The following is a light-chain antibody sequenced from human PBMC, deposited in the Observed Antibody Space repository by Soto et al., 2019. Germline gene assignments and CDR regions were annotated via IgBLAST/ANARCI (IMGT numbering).Light chain of an antibody. CDR3: CSYAGSSTWV. CDR2: EGS. Sequence: QSALTQPASVSGSPGQSITISCTGTSSDVGSYNLVSWYQQHPGKAPKLMIYEGSKRPSGVSNRFSGSKSGNTSSLTISGLQAEDEADYYCCSYAGSSTWVFGGGPHLTVL. V-gene: IGLV2-23*01. J-gene: IGLJ3*02. CDR1: SSDVGSYNL.